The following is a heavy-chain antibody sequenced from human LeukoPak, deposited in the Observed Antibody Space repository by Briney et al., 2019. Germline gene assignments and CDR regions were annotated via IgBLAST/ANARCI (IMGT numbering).Heavy chain of an antibody. CDR2: IYLGGST. J-gene: IGHJ4*02. V-gene: IGHV4-59*08. Sequence: PSETLSLTCTVSGGSISGYFWSWIRQPPGKGLEWIGYIYLGGSTIYNPSLKSRVTISVDTSKNQFSLKVSSVTAADTAVYYCARFFWSNSKRLDYWGQGTVVTVSS. CDR1: GGSISGYF. D-gene: IGHD3-3*01. CDR3: ARFFWSNSKRLDY.